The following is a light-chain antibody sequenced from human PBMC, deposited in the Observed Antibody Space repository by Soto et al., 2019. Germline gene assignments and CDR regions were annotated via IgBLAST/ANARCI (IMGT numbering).Light chain of an antibody. CDR3: QQFSSYPLT. CDR1: QSVRSS. V-gene: IGKV3-11*01. Sequence: EIVLTQSPATVSLSPGERATISCRASQSVRSSLAWYQQQPGQAPRLLIYDASNRATGIPARFSGGGSGTDFTLTISRLEPEDFAVYYCQQFSSYPLTFGGGTKVDIK. J-gene: IGKJ4*01. CDR2: DAS.